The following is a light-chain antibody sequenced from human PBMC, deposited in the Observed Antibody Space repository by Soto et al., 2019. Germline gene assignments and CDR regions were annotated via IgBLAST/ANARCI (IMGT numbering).Light chain of an antibody. J-gene: IGKJ1*01. CDR3: QQYSTYPPRT. V-gene: IGKV1-5*03. Sequence: DIQMTQSPSTLSASVGYRVTITCRASQSTSIWLAWYQQKPGKAPKILIYKASSLESGVPSRFSGSGSGTEFTLTISSLQPDDFATYYCQQYSTYPPRTFGQGTKVEIK. CDR2: KAS. CDR1: QSTSIW.